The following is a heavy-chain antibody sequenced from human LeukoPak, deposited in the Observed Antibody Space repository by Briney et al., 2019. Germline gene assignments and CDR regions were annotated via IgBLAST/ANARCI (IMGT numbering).Heavy chain of an antibody. CDR1: GFTFSSYG. CDR2: IRYDGSNK. Sequence: GGSLRLSCAASGFTFSSYGMHWVRQAPGKGLEWVAFIRYDGSNKYYADSVKGRFTISRDNAKNSLYLQMNSLRAEDTAVYYCAKSPLRDSSGRGRFDPWGQGTLVTVSS. J-gene: IGHJ5*02. CDR3: AKSPLRDSSGRGRFDP. D-gene: IGHD6-19*01. V-gene: IGHV3-30*02.